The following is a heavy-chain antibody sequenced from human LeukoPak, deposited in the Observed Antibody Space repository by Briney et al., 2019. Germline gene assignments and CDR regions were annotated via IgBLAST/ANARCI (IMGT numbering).Heavy chain of an antibody. CDR3: ARAEGGDRAVAAPYYYYYMDV. D-gene: IGHD6-19*01. J-gene: IGHJ6*03. CDR1: GFTFSSYW. Sequence: GGSLRLSCAASGFTFSSYWMSWVRQAPGKGLEWVANIKQDGSEKYYVDSVKGRFTISRDNAKNSLYLQMNSLRAEDTAVYYCARAEGGDRAVAAPYYYYYMDVWGKGTTVTISS. CDR2: IKQDGSEK. V-gene: IGHV3-7*01.